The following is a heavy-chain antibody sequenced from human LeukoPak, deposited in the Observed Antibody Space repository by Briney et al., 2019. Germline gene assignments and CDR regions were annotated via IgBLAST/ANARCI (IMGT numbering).Heavy chain of an antibody. D-gene: IGHD6-19*01. Sequence: GESLKISCKASGYSFTNYWIGWVRQMPGKGLEWMGIIYPGDSDTRYSPSFQGQVTISADKSISTAYLQWSSPKASGTAMYYCARLTVAASGSYFDLWGRGTLVTVSS. CDR2: IYPGDSDT. CDR3: ARLTVAASGSYFDL. V-gene: IGHV5-51*01. J-gene: IGHJ2*01. CDR1: GYSFTNYW.